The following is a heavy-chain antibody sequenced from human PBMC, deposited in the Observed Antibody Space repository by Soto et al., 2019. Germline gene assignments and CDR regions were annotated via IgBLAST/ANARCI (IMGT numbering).Heavy chain of an antibody. CDR3: ARGIRDGYNFGFDY. V-gene: IGHV1-69*13. D-gene: IGHD5-12*01. CDR1: GGTFSSYA. CDR2: IIPIFGTA. J-gene: IGHJ4*02. Sequence: SVKVSCKASGGTFSSYAISWVRQAPGQGLEWMGGIIPIFGTANYAQKFQGRVTITADESTSTAYMELSSLRSEDTAVYYCARGIRDGYNFGFDYWGQGTLVTVSA.